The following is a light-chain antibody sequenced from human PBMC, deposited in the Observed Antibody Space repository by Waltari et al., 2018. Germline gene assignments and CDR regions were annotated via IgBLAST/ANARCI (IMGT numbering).Light chain of an antibody. CDR2: EDN. Sequence: SFDLTQPPSVSVSPGQTATITCSGANLGSRFVSWYQQKSGQSPVVLIYEDNKRPSGIPERISGSNSGNTATLTIRGTQATDEADYHCQAWDSVTVIFGGVTKLTVL. V-gene: IGLV3-1*01. CDR1: NLGSRF. CDR3: QAWDSVTVI. J-gene: IGLJ2*01.